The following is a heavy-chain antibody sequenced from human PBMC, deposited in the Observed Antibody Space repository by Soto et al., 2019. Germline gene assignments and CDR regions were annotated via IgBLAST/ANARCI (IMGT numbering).Heavy chain of an antibody. D-gene: IGHD3-22*01. CDR3: ARGDISSGYWN. J-gene: IGHJ4*02. V-gene: IGHV4-34*01. Sequence: QVQLQQWGAGLLKPSETLSLTCAVYGGSFSGYYWSWIRQPPGKGLEWIGESNHRGSTNYNPSLKSRDTISVDTYKNQFSLKLTSVTAADTAVYYCARGDISSGYWNWGQGTLVTVSS. CDR2: SNHRGST. CDR1: GGSFSGYY.